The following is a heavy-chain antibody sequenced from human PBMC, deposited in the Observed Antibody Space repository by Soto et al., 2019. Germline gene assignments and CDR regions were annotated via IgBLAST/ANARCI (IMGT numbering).Heavy chain of an antibody. CDR1: GGSFSGYY. CDR3: AREGERYYYDTSGYYNY. CDR2: INHSGST. D-gene: IGHD3-22*01. V-gene: IGHV4-34*01. Sequence: PSETLSLTCAVYGGSFSGYYWSWIRQPPGKGLEWIGEINHSGSTNYNPSLKSRVTISVDTSKNQFSLKLSSVTAADTAVYYCAREGERYYYDTSGYYNYWGQGTLVTVSS. J-gene: IGHJ4*02.